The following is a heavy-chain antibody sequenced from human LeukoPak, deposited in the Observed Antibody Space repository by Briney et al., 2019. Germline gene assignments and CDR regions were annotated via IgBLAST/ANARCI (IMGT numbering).Heavy chain of an antibody. V-gene: IGHV4-34*01. CDR3: ARRRPVSYYYMDV. CDR1: GGSFSGYY. CDR2: INHSGST. Sequence: SETLSLTCAVYGGSFSGYYWSWIRQPPGKGLEWIGEINHSGSTNYNPSLKSRVTISVDTSKNQFSLKLSSVNAADPAVYYCARRRPVSYYYMDVWGKGTTVTVSS. J-gene: IGHJ6*03.